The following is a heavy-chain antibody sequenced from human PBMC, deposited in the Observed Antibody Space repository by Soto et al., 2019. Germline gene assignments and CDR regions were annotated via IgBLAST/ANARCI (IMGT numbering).Heavy chain of an antibody. CDR3: AKGIAAAGTEYFQH. CDR2: ISGSGGST. D-gene: IGHD6-13*01. V-gene: IGHV3-23*01. J-gene: IGHJ1*01. CDR1: GFTFSSYA. Sequence: GGSLRLSCAASGFTFSSYAMSWVRQAPGKGLEWVSAISGSGGSTYYADSVKGRFTISRDNSKNTLYLQMNSLRAEDTAVYSCAKGIAAAGTEYFQHWGQGTLVTVSS.